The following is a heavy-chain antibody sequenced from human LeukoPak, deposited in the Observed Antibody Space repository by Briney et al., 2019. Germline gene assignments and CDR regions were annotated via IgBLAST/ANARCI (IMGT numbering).Heavy chain of an antibody. CDR3: ARDTPYSSGWYYYYYYMDV. CDR2: IYYSGST. CDR1: GGSVSSSSYY. D-gene: IGHD6-19*01. J-gene: IGHJ6*03. V-gene: IGHV4-39*07. Sequence: SETLSLTCTVSGGSVSSSSYYWGWIRQPPGKGLAWIGSIYYSGSTYYNPSLKSRVTISVDTSKNQFSLKLSSVTAADTAVYYCARDTPYSSGWYYYYYYMDVWGKGTTVTVSS.